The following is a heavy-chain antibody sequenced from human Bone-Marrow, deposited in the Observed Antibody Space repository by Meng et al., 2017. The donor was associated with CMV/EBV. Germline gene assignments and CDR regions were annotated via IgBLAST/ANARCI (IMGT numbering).Heavy chain of an antibody. CDR3: ARDCSSTSCFDAFDI. CDR1: GGTFSSYA. V-gene: IGHV1-69*10. Sequence: SVKVSCKASGGTFSSYAISWVRQAPGQGLEWMGGIIPILGIANYAQKFQGRVTITADKSTSTAYMELSSLRSEDTAVYYCARDCSSTSCFDAFDIWGQGTMVTVSS. J-gene: IGHJ3*02. D-gene: IGHD2-2*01. CDR2: IIPILGIA.